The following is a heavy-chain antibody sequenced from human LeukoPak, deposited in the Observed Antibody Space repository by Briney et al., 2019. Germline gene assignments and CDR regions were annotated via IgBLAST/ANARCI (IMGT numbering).Heavy chain of an antibody. Sequence: PGGSLRLSCAVSGFTFSNYSMNWVRQAPGKGLEWVSCISSSRSYIYYADSVKGRFTISRDNAKNSLYLQMTSQRAEDTAVYYCARDHDYYYYMDVWGKGTTVTVSS. CDR3: ARDHDYYYYMDV. CDR1: GFTFSNYS. V-gene: IGHV3-21*01. J-gene: IGHJ6*03. CDR2: ISSSRSYI.